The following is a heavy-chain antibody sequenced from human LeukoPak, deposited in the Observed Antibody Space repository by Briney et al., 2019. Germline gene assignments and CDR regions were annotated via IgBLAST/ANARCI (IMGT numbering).Heavy chain of an antibody. J-gene: IGHJ4*02. CDR3: ARVVVVRGAISSSPMDY. V-gene: IGHV3-21*01. CDR2: ISSSRSFI. Sequence: GGSLRLSCAASGFTFSSYSMNWVRQAPGKGLEWVSSISSSRSFIYYADSVKGRFTMSRDNAKNSLYLQMNSLRAEDTAVYYCARVVVVRGAISSSPMDYWGQGTLVTVSS. D-gene: IGHD3-10*01. CDR1: GFTFSSYS.